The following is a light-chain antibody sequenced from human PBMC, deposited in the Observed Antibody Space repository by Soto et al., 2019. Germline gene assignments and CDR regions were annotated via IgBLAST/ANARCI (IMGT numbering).Light chain of an antibody. Sequence: QSVLTQPASVSGSPGQSITISCTGTSSDVGAYKYVSWYQQHPGKVPKLIIYGVSTRPSGVFNRFSGSKSGNTAFLTISGLQPEDGADYYCSSFTGTATLDVFGTGTKVTVL. J-gene: IGLJ1*01. V-gene: IGLV2-14*03. CDR3: SSFTGTATLDV. CDR1: SSDVGAYKY. CDR2: GVS.